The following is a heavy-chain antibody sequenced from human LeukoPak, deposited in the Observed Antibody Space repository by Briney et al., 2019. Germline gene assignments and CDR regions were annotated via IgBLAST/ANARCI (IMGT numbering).Heavy chain of an antibody. CDR3: ASSWGARRAYDY. CDR2: INPSGGST. CDR1: GYTFTSYY. Sequence: ASVKVSCKASGYTFTSYYMHWVRQAPGQGLKWMGIINPSGGSTSYAQKFQGRVTMTRDTSTSTVYMELSSLRSEDTAVYYCASSWGARRAYDYWGQGTLVTVSS. J-gene: IGHJ4*02. V-gene: IGHV1-46*01. D-gene: IGHD6-13*01.